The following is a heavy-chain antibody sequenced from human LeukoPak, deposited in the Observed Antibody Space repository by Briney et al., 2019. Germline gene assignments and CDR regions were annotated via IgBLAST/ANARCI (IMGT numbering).Heavy chain of an antibody. J-gene: IGHJ4*01. V-gene: IGHV3-66*02. D-gene: IGHD2-21*02. CDR1: GFTVSTNN. CDR3: AREDRYSTGSFDY. CDR2: IYGGDTT. Sequence: PGGSLRLSCAAPGFTVSTNNMNWVRQAPGKGLEWVSAIYGGDTTYYADSVKGRFTISRDNSKNTLYLQMNSLTTEDTAVYYCAREDRYSTGSFDYWGQEPWSPSPQ.